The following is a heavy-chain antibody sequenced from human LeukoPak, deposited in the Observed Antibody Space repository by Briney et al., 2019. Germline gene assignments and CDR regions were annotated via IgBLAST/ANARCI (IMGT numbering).Heavy chain of an antibody. J-gene: IGHJ4*02. V-gene: IGHV5-51*01. CDR2: IDPGDSDT. Sequence: GESLKISCKGSGYSFTSYWIGWVRQMPGKGLEWMGIIDPGDSDTRYSPSFQGQVTISADKSISTAYLQWSSLKASDTAMYYCARQIGYDSSDRLPDYFDYWGQGTLVTVSS. D-gene: IGHD3-22*01. CDR1: GYSFTSYW. CDR3: ARQIGYDSSDRLPDYFDY.